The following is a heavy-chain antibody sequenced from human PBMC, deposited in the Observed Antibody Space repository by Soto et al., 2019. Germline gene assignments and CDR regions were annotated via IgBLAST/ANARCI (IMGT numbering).Heavy chain of an antibody. CDR2: INPNSRGT. CDR1: GYTFTDYF. CDR3: ARVTLKAGNWFDP. Sequence: GASVKVSCKASGYTFTDYFIHWVRQAPGQGFGWMGWINPNSRGTNYAQKFQGRVTMTRDTSNSTAYMELRGLTSDDTAVYYCARVTLKAGNWFDPWGQGTLVTVSS. V-gene: IGHV1-2*02. J-gene: IGHJ5*02.